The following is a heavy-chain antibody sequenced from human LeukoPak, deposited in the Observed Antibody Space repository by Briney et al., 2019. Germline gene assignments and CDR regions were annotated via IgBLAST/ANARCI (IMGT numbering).Heavy chain of an antibody. J-gene: IGHJ5*01. Sequence: SETLSLTCTVSGGSISSSSYYWGWSRQPPGKGLEWIGSIYYSGSTYYNPSLKSRVTISVDTCKNQFSLKLSSVTASDTAVYYCARLIRITIFGVVTGWFDSWGQGTLVTVSS. V-gene: IGHV4-39*01. CDR1: GGSISSSSYY. CDR2: IYYSGST. CDR3: ARLIRITIFGVVTGWFDS. D-gene: IGHD3-3*01.